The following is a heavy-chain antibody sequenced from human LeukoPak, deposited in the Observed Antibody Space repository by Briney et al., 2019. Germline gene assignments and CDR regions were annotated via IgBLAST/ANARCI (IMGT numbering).Heavy chain of an antibody. J-gene: IGHJ4*02. CDR1: GGSISSYY. CDR2: IYYSGST. Sequence: SETLSLTCTVSGGSISSYYWSWIRQPPGKGLEWIGYIYYSGSTNYNPSLKSRVTISVDTSKNQFSLKLSSVTAADTAVYYRARARHYGSGSYYNGIFDYWGQGTLVTVSS. CDR3: ARARHYGSGSYYNGIFDY. V-gene: IGHV4-59*01. D-gene: IGHD3-10*01.